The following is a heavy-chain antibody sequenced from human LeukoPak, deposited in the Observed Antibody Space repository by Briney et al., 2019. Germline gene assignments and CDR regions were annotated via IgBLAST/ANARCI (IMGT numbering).Heavy chain of an antibody. D-gene: IGHD4-17*01. CDR2: INWNSGNI. J-gene: IGHJ4*02. CDR1: GFTFHDYA. V-gene: IGHV3-9*03. CDR3: AKGQTIITMTTFDY. Sequence: GGSLRLSCAASGFTFHDYAMHWVRQAPGKGLEWVSGINWNSGNIVYADSVKGRFTISRDNAKNSLYLQMDSLRAEDMALYYCAKGQTIITMTTFDYWGQGTLVTVSS.